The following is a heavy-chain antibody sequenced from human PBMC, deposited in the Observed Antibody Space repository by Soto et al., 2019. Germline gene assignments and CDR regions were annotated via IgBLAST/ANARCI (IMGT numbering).Heavy chain of an antibody. CDR1: GGTFSSYA. CDR3: ARSKSTGNYGQWYYYYYGMDV. CDR2: IIPIFGTA. Sequence: QVQLVQSGAEVKKTGSSVKVSCKASGGTFSSYAISWVRQAPGQGLEWMGGIIPIFGTANYAQKFQGRVTITADESTSTAYIELSSLRSEDTAVYYCARSKSTGNYGQWYYYYYGMDVWCQGTTVTVSS. J-gene: IGHJ6*02. D-gene: IGHD1-1*01. V-gene: IGHV1-69*01.